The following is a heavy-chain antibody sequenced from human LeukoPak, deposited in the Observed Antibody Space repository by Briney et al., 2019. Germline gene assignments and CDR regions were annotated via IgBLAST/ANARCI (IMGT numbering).Heavy chain of an antibody. V-gene: IGHV4-39*07. CDR1: GGPLGSSSYY. Sequence: SETLSLTCTVSGGPLGSSSYYWGWIRQPPGKGLEWIATIYYSGSTNYNPSLKSQVTISVDTSKNQFSLKLSSVTAADAAVYYCARGYSYGPAHDYWGQGTLVTVSS. CDR2: IYYSGST. J-gene: IGHJ4*02. CDR3: ARGYSYGPAHDY. D-gene: IGHD5-18*01.